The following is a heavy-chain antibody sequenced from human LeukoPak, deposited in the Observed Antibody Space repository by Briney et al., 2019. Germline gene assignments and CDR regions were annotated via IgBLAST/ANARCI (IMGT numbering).Heavy chain of an antibody. CDR2: ISSNGGST. D-gene: IGHD5-12*01. CDR1: GFTFSSYA. J-gene: IGHJ4*02. CDR3: AKAWIDY. V-gene: IGHV3-64*04. Sequence: GGSLGLSCSASGFTFSSYAMHWVRQALGKGLEYVSAISSNGGSTYYADSVKGRFTISRDNSKNTLYLQMNSLRAEDTAVYYCAKAWIDYWGQGTLVTVSS.